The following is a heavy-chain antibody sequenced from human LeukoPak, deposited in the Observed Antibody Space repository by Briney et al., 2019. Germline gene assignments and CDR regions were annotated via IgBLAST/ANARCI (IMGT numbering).Heavy chain of an antibody. CDR1: GFTFSYHN. Sequence: GGSLRLSCAASGFTFSYHNMQWVRQAPGKGLVWVSSITSGGSYIYYADSVKGRFTISRDNAKNSLYLQMNSLRAEDTAVYYCAIDKRGYFDYGGQGTLVTVSS. J-gene: IGHJ4*02. CDR2: ITSGGSYI. D-gene: IGHD3-16*01. CDR3: AIDKRGYFDY. V-gene: IGHV3-21*01.